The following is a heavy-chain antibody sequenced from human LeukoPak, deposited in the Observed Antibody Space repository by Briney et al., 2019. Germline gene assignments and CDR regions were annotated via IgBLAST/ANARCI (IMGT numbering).Heavy chain of an antibody. J-gene: IGHJ4*02. CDR2: MYYSGST. V-gene: IGHV4-39*01. CDR1: GVSVNSSQYY. Sequence: SETLSLTCAVSGVSVNSSQYYWGWIRQPPGKGLEWIGTMYYSGSTYYNPSLKSRLTISVDTSKNQFFLNLISVTAADTAVYFCARQREQYVDYWGQGTLVTVSS. D-gene: IGHD1-26*01. CDR3: ARQREQYVDY.